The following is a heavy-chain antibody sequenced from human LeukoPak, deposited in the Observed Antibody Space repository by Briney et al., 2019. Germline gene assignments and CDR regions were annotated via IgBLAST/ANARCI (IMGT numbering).Heavy chain of an antibody. D-gene: IGHD2-2*01. CDR3: ASGYCSSTSCYRTPLDI. V-gene: IGHV1-58*01. CDR2: IVVGSGNT. CDR1: GFTFTSSA. Sequence: SVKVSCKASGFTFTSSAVQWVRQARGQRLEWIGWIVVGSGNTNHAQKFQGRVTITTDESTSTAYMELSSLRSEDTAVYYCASGYCSSTSCYRTPLDIWGQGTMVTVSS. J-gene: IGHJ3*02.